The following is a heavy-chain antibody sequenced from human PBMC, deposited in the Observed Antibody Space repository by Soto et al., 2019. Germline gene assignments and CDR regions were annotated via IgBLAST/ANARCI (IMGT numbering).Heavy chain of an antibody. V-gene: IGHV1-46*01. Sequence: ASVKVSCKASGYTFTSYYMHWVRQAPGQGLEWMGIINPSGGSTSYAQKFQGRVTMTRDTSTSTVYMELSSLRSEDTAVYYCVGPVVVISQDQTWFEPWGQGTLVTVSS. J-gene: IGHJ5*02. CDR3: VGPVVVISQDQTWFEP. CDR2: INPSGGST. D-gene: IGHD3-22*01. CDR1: GYTFTSYY.